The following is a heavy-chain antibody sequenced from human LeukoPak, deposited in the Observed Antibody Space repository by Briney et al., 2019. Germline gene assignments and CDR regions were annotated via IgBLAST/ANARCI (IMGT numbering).Heavy chain of an antibody. CDR3: ARLVVVAAYWFDP. Sequence: SETLSLTCTVSGDSISSSSSYWRWIRQPPGKGLEWIGYIYYSGSTNYNPSLKSRVTISVDTSKNQFSLKLSSVTAADTAVYYCARLVVVAAYWFDPWGQGTLVTVSS. CDR2: IYYSGST. J-gene: IGHJ5*02. D-gene: IGHD2-15*01. V-gene: IGHV4-61*01. CDR1: GDSISSSSSY.